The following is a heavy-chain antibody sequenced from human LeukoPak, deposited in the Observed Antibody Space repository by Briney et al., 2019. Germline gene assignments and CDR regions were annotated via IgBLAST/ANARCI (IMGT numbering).Heavy chain of an antibody. J-gene: IGHJ4*02. Sequence: PGGSLRLSCAVSGFTFSSYWMSWVRQAPGKGLEWVANIKQDGSEKYLVDSVKGRFTISRDNAKNSLYLQMESLRAEDTAMYYCARGEYYYDGGYWGQGTLVTVSS. CDR1: GFTFSSYW. V-gene: IGHV3-7*04. CDR2: IKQDGSEK. D-gene: IGHD3-22*01. CDR3: ARGEYYYDGGY.